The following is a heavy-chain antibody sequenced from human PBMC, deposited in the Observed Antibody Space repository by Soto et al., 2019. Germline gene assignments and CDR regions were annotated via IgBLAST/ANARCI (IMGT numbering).Heavy chain of an antibody. CDR1: GGSISSSSYY. J-gene: IGHJ5*02. V-gene: IGHV4-39*01. Sequence: SETMSLTCPVSGGSISSSSYYWGWIRQPPGKGLEWIGSIYYSGSTYYNPSLKSRVTISVDTSKNQFSLKLSSVTAADTAVYYCARRNYDILTGYYENWFDPWGQGTLVTVSS. CDR2: IYYSGST. D-gene: IGHD3-9*01. CDR3: ARRNYDILTGYYENWFDP.